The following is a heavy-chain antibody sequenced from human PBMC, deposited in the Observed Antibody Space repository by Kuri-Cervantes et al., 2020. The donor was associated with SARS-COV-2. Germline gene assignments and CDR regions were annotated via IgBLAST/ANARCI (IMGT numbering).Heavy chain of an antibody. CDR2: INPSGGST. J-gene: IGHJ6*02. D-gene: IGHD3-22*01. V-gene: IGHV1-46*01. Sequence: ASVKVSCKASGYAFTSYYMHWVRQAPGQGLEWMGIINPSGGSTSYAQKFQGRVTMTRDTSTSTVYMELSSLRSEDTAVYYCARAYYNNSPYYGMDVWGQGTTVTASS. CDR1: GYAFTSYY. CDR3: ARAYYNNSPYYGMDV.